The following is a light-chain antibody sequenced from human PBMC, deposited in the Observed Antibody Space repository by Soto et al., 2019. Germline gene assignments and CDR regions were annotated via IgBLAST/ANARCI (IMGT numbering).Light chain of an antibody. CDR3: QQYHFFWT. Sequence: DIQMTQSPSTLSASVGDRVTVTCRASRSINTWLVWYQQKPGNAPKLLLHHASILESGVPSRFSGSGSGTEFTLTISSLQPDDFATYYCQQYHFFWTFGQGTKVEIK. CDR2: HAS. J-gene: IGKJ1*01. V-gene: IGKV1-5*01. CDR1: RSINTW.